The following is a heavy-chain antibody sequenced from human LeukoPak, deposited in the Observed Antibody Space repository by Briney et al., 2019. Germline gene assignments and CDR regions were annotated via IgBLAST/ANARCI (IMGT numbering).Heavy chain of an antibody. J-gene: IGHJ4*02. CDR3: AKDLLGYGSGSYYFDY. V-gene: IGHV3-23*01. Sequence: PGGSLRLSCAASGFTFRNFAMHWVRQAPGKGLEWVSAISGSGGSTYYADSVKGRFTISRDNSKNTLYLQMNSLRAEDTAVYYCAKDLLGYGSGSYYFDYWGQGTLVAVSS. CDR2: ISGSGGST. D-gene: IGHD3-10*01. CDR1: GFTFRNFA.